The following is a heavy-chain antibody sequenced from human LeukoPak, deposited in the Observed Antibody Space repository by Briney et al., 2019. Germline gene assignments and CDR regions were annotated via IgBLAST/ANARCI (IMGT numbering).Heavy chain of an antibody. CDR1: GVNSSSYE. D-gene: IGHD5-18*01. CDR3: ARVGYSYGLDYFDY. Sequence: GGSLMLSCGTCGVNSSSYEMNWVRRDIGKELEWVSYISSSGSTIYYSDSVIDGFTISRANAKISLSLQQRSRIAEDTAVYYCARVGYSYGLDYFDYWGQGNLVTVSS. V-gene: IGHV3-48*03. CDR2: ISSSGSTI. J-gene: IGHJ4*02.